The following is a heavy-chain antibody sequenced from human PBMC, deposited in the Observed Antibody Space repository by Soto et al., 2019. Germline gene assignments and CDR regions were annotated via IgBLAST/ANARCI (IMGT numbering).Heavy chain of an antibody. V-gene: IGHV1-46*01. Sequence: ASVKVSCKASGYTFTNYYMHWVRQAPGQGLEWMGIIDPSGGGTSYAQKFQGRLTMTRDTSTSTVYMELSSLRSEDTAVYYCARDRVDCSGGNCWRSVEDTWGQGTLVTVSS. D-gene: IGHD2-15*01. J-gene: IGHJ5*02. CDR2: IDPSGGGT. CDR1: GYTFTNYY. CDR3: ARDRVDCSGGNCWRSVEDT.